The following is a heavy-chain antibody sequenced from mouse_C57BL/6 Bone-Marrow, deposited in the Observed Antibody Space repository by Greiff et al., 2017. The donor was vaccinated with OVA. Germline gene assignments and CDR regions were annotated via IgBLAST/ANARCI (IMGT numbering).Heavy chain of an antibody. CDR2: IDPENGDT. D-gene: IGHD1-1*01. V-gene: IGHV14-4*01. CDR1: GFNIKDDY. CDR3: TTDYYGSSWWYFDV. J-gene: IGHJ1*03. Sequence: EVKLQQSGAELVRPGASVKLSCTASGFNIKDDYMHWVKQRPEQGLEWIGWIDPENGDTEYASKFQGKATITADTSSNTAYLQLSSLTSEDTAVYYCTTDYYGSSWWYFDVWGTGTTVTVSS.